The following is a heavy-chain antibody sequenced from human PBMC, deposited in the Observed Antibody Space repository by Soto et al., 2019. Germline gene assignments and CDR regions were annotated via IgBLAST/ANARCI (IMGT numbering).Heavy chain of an antibody. J-gene: IGHJ4*02. CDR2: ISAYNGNT. Sequence: ASVKVSCKASGYTFTSYGISWVRQAPGQGLEWMGWISAYNGNTNYAQKLQGRVTMTTDTSTSTACMELRSLRSDDTAVYYCARDRRGSAARLSYWGQGTLVTVSS. CDR3: ARDRRGSAARLSY. V-gene: IGHV1-18*01. CDR1: GYTFTSYG. D-gene: IGHD6-6*01.